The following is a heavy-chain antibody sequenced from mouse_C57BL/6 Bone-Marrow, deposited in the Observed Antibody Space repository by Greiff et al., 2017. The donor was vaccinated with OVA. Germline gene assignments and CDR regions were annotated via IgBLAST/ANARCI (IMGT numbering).Heavy chain of an antibody. CDR3: ARVLLRYYFDY. CDR1: GYTFTSYT. D-gene: IGHD1-1*01. J-gene: IGHJ2*01. V-gene: IGHV1-4*01. Sequence: VKLQQSGAELARPGASVKMSCKASGYTFTSYTMHWVKQRPGQGLEWIGYINPSSGYTKYNQKFKDKATLTADKSSSTAYMQLSSLTSEDSAVYYCARVLLRYYFDYWGQGTTLTVSS. CDR2: INPSSGYT.